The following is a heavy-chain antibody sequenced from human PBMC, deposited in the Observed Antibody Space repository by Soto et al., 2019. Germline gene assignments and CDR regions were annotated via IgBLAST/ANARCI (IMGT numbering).Heavy chain of an antibody. V-gene: IGHV4-39*02. J-gene: IGHJ6*02. CDR1: GGSISSSSSY. CDR3: AKDPVNRFLEWLLKNHYGMDV. Sequence: SETLSLTCTVSGGSISSSSSYWGWIRQPPGKGLEWVGSIYYLGNTYYNPSLGSRVTISVDTSKNQFSLKLRSVTAADTAVYYCAKDPVNRFLEWLLKNHYGMDVWGQGTTVTVSS. D-gene: IGHD3-3*01. CDR2: IYYLGNT.